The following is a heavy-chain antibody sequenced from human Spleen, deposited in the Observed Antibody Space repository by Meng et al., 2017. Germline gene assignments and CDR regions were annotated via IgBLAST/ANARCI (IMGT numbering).Heavy chain of an antibody. D-gene: IGHD6-13*01. Sequence: VQLWQSGAEVKKPGASAKVACKASGYTFPDYWLHWVRRAPGQGLEWMGRINPKSGDTHYAQRFQGRVTMTGDTSISTAYMELSGLRSDDTAMYYCARDEDISAAGKLFGDYWGQGTLVTVSS. CDR2: INPKSGDT. CDR1: GYTFPDYW. V-gene: IGHV1-2*06. J-gene: IGHJ4*02. CDR3: ARDEDISAAGKLFGDY.